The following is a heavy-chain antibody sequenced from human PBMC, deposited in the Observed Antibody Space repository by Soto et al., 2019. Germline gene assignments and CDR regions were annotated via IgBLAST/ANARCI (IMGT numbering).Heavy chain of an antibody. V-gene: IGHV6-1*01. J-gene: IGHJ6*02. CDR3: ARDGIAVAESPYYYYYYGMDV. Sequence: SQTLSLTCATSGDSVSSNSAAWNWIRQSPSRGLEWLGRTYYRSKWYNDYAVSVKSRITINPDTSKNQFSLQLNSVTPEDTAVYYCARDGIAVAESPYYYYYYGMDVWGQGTTVTVSS. D-gene: IGHD6-19*01. CDR1: GDSVSSNSAA. CDR2: TYYRSKWYN.